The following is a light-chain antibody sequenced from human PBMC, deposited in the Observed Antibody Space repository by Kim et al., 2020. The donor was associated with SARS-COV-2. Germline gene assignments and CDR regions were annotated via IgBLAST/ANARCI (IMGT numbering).Light chain of an antibody. Sequence: SSELTQDPAVSVALGQTVRITCQGYSLRSYYATWYQQKPRQAPVLVIYGRNNRPSGIPDRFSGSTSGNTASLTNRGAQAEDEADFYCQSRNSGGNVVFGGGTQLTVL. CDR2: GRN. J-gene: IGLJ2*01. V-gene: IGLV3-19*01. CDR3: QSRNSGGNVV. CDR1: SLRSYY.